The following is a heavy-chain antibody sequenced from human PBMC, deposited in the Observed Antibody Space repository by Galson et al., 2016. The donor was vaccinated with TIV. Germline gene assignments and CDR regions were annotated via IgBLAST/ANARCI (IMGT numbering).Heavy chain of an antibody. V-gene: IGHV3-33*01. CDR1: GFVFGHYA. CDR2: IGHDGVET. J-gene: IGHJ4*02. CDR3: ARDSQRLCSTTSCFLHY. D-gene: IGHD2-15*01. Sequence: SLRLSCAASGFVFGHYAMHWVRQAPGKGLEWVTRIGHDGVETNYADSVKGRFTVSRDNSKEMMFLEMNSLKVEDTAVYFCARDSQRLCSTTSCFLHYWGQGTVVTVSS.